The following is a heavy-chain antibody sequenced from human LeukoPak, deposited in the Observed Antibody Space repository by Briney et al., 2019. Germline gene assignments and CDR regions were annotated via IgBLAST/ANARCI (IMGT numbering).Heavy chain of an antibody. Sequence: GRSLRLSCAASGFTFDDYATHWVRQAPGKGLEWVSGISWNSGRIGYADSVKGRFTISRDNAKNSLYLQMNSLRAEDTALYYCAKSLSYGYGTPFDYWGQGTLVTVSS. CDR1: GFTFDDYA. V-gene: IGHV3-9*01. D-gene: IGHD5-18*01. CDR2: ISWNSGRI. CDR3: AKSLSYGYGTPFDY. J-gene: IGHJ4*02.